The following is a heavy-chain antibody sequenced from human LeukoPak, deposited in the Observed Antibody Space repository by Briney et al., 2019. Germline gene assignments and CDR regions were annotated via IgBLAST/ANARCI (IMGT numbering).Heavy chain of an antibody. V-gene: IGHV3-21*01. Sequence: PGGSLRLSCAASGFTFSTYSMNWVRQAPGKGLDWVSTISGSSRYIYYADSVKGRFTISRDNAKNSLYLQMNSLRAEDTAVYYCARRLNYGDYGSDYWGQGTRVTVSS. D-gene: IGHD4-17*01. CDR2: ISGSSRYI. CDR1: GFTFSTYS. CDR3: ARRLNYGDYGSDY. J-gene: IGHJ4*02.